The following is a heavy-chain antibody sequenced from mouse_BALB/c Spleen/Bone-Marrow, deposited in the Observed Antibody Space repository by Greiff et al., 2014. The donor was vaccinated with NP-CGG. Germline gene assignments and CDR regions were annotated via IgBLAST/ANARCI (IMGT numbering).Heavy chain of an antibody. CDR3: ATARATSYYGMDY. D-gene: IGHD3-1*01. V-gene: IGHV1-9*01. J-gene: IGHJ4*01. CDR1: GYTFSSYW. CDR2: ILPGSGSK. Sequence: QVQLQQSGAELMKPGASVKISCKATGYTFSSYWIEWVKQRPGHGLEWIGEILPGSGSKKYNEKFKGKATFTADTSSNTAYMQLSSLTSEDSAVYYCATARATSYYGMDYWGQGTSVTVSS.